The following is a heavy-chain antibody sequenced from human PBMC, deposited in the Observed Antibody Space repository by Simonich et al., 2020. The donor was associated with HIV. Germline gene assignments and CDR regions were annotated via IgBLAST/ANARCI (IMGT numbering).Heavy chain of an antibody. J-gene: IGHJ3*01. CDR2: INPKGGGA. Sequence: QVQLVQSGAEVKKPGASVKVSCKASGYTFTDNPMHWVRQAPGQGLEWMGWINPKGGGADDAQNFKGRVTMTRDTAMSTAYMELSSLTSDETAVYFCAREGAMLDDAFDVWGQGTMLTVSS. CDR1: GYTFTDNP. D-gene: IGHD3-10*02. CDR3: AREGAMLDDAFDV. V-gene: IGHV1-2*02.